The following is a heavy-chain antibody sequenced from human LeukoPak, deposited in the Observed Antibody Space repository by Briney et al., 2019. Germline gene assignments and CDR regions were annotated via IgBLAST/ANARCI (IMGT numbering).Heavy chain of an antibody. Sequence: PGGSLRLSCAASGFTFSTSAMSWVRQAPGKGLECVSSISGSSAGNTYYADSVKGRFTISRDNSKNTLYLQMNTLRAEDTAAYYCARIIVGGVIDHWGQGTLVTVSS. CDR3: ARIIVGGVIDH. CDR2: ISGSSAGNT. V-gene: IGHV3-23*01. CDR1: GFTFSTSA. J-gene: IGHJ4*02. D-gene: IGHD2/OR15-2a*01.